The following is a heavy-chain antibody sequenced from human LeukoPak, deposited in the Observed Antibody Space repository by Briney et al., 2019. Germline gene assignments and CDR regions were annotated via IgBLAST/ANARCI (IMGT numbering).Heavy chain of an antibody. CDR2: IYYSGST. D-gene: IGHD2/OR15-2a*01. V-gene: IGHV4-39*01. J-gene: IGHJ4*02. Sequence: SQTLSLTCTVSGGSISSGSYYWGWIRQPPGKGLEWIGSIYYSGSTYYNPSLKSRVTISVDTSKNQFSLKLSSVTAADTAVYYCARLPTLTFFDYWGQGTLVTVSS. CDR1: GGSISSGSYY. CDR3: ARLPTLTFFDY.